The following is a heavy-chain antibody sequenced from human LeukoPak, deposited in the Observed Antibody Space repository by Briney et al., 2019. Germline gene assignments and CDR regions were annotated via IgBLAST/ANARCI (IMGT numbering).Heavy chain of an antibody. V-gene: IGHV5-51*01. Sequence: GESLKISCKASGYSFTNYWVGWVRQMPGKGLEWMGIIYPADSDTRYSPSFQGHVTMSVDASITTVYLQWSALRASDTAMYCCARLYSYYYGSGSYQGNWFDPWGQGTLVTVSS. J-gene: IGHJ5*02. CDR3: ARLYSYYYGSGSYQGNWFDP. CDR2: IYPADSDT. CDR1: GYSFTNYW. D-gene: IGHD3-10*01.